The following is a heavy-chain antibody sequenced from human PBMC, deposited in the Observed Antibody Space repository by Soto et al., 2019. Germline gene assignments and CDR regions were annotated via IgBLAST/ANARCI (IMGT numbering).Heavy chain of an antibody. V-gene: IGHV4-39*01. D-gene: IGHD3-16*01. J-gene: IGHJ4*02. Sequence: QLQLQESGPGLVKPSETLSLTCTVSGGSISSSSYYWGWIRQPPGKGLEWIGSIYYSGSTYYNPSLQSRVTISVDTSKNQFSLKLSSVTAADTAVYYCARHEGGGVVDYWGQGTLVTVSS. CDR3: ARHEGGGVVDY. CDR1: GGSISSSSYY. CDR2: IYYSGST.